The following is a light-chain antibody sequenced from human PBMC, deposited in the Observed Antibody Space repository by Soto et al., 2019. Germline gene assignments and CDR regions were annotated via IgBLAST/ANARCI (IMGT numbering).Light chain of an antibody. J-gene: IGLJ3*02. V-gene: IGLV2-14*01. Sequence: QSALTQPASVSGSPGRSITISCTGTSTDIGTYNSVSWYQHHPGKAPKLLIFEVIDRPSGVSDRFSGSKSGNTASLTISSLQFEDEALYYCSSYKFSTTLRVFGGGTKLTVL. CDR1: STDIGTYNS. CDR3: SSYKFSTTLRV. CDR2: EVI.